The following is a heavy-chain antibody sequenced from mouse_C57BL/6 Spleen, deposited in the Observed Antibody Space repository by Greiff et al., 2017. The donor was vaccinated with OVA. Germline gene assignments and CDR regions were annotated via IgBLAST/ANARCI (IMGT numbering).Heavy chain of an antibody. D-gene: IGHD1-1*01. CDR1: GFTFSSYA. Sequence: EVHLVESGGGLVKPGGSLKLSCAASGFTFSSYAMSWVRQTPEKRLEWVATISDGGSYTYYPDNVKGRFTISRDNAKNNLYLQMSHLKSEDTAMYYCARVGYGSSWYFDYWGQGTTLTVSS. J-gene: IGHJ2*01. CDR2: ISDGGSYT. CDR3: ARVGYGSSWYFDY. V-gene: IGHV5-4*01.